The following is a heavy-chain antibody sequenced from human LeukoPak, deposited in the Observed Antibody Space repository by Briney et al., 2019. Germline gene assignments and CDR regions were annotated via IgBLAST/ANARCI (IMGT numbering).Heavy chain of an antibody. J-gene: IGHJ3*02. D-gene: IGHD5-18*01. V-gene: IGHV3-23*01. CDR1: GFTFSDYY. Sequence: GGSLRLFCAASGFTFSDYYMSWIRQAPGKGLEWVSAISGSGGSTYYADSVKGRFTISRDNSKNTLYLQMNSLRAEDTAVYYCAKSTRGYSYSAFDIWGQGTMVTVSS. CDR2: ISGSGGST. CDR3: AKSTRGYSYSAFDI.